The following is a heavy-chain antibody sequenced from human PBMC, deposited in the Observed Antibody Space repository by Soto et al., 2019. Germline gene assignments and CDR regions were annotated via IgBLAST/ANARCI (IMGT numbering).Heavy chain of an antibody. CDR1: GFSLSTSGVG. CDR3: AHTPFFGGVIHY. D-gene: IGHD3-16*01. CDR2: IYWNDDK. Sequence: QITLNESGPTLVKPTQPLTLTCSFSGFSLSTSGVGVGWIRQPPGKALEWLALIYWNDDKRYSPSLKSRLTITKDTSKNHVVLTMTNMDPVDTATYYCAHTPFFGGVIHYWGQGTLVSVSS. J-gene: IGHJ4*02. V-gene: IGHV2-5*01.